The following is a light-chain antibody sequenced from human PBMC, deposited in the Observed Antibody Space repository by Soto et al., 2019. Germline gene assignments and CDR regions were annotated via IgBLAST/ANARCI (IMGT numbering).Light chain of an antibody. CDR3: CSYAGSDILI. CDR1: SSDVGGYNY. J-gene: IGLJ2*01. CDR2: DVT. V-gene: IGLV2-11*01. Sequence: QSALTQPRSVSGSPGQSVTISCTGTSSDVGGYNYVSWYQQHPGKAPKLIISDVTKRPSGVPDRFSGSKSGNTASLTISGLQAEDEADYDCCSYAGSDILIFGGGTKLTVL.